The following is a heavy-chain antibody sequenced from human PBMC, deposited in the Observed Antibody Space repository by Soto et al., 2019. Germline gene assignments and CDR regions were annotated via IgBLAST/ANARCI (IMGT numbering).Heavy chain of an antibody. CDR3: AASCVGCGGFNYYGMDV. D-gene: IGHD2-21*01. CDR2: IYYSGST. J-gene: IGHJ6*02. Sequence: QVQLQESGPGLLKPSQTLSLTCTVSGGSISSGGYYWSWIRQHPGKGLEWIGYIYYSGSTYYNPSLKSRVTISVDTSKNQFSLKLSSVTAADMAVYYCAASCVGCGGFNYYGMDVWGQGTTVTVSS. CDR1: GGSISSGGYY. V-gene: IGHV4-31*03.